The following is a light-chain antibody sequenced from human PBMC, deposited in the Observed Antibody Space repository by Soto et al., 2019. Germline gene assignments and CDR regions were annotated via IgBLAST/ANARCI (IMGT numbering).Light chain of an antibody. CDR3: SSSTPSSIYV. CDR1: SSDVGGYNY. J-gene: IGLJ1*01. V-gene: IGLV2-14*03. Sequence: QSALTQPPSASGSPGQSITISCTGTSSDVGGYNYVSWYQQYPGKAPKLMIDDVSSRPSGVSHRFSGSKSGTTASLTISGLKAEDAADYHCSSSTPSSIYVFGTGTKVTVL. CDR2: DVS.